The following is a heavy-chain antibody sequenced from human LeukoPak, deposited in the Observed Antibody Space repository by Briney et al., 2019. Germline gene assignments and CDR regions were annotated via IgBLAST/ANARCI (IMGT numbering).Heavy chain of an antibody. V-gene: IGHV4-39*07. J-gene: IGHJ4*02. Sequence: SETLSLTCTVSGGSISSSSYYWGWIRQPPGKGLEWIGSIYYSGSTYYNPSLKSRVIISVDTSKNQFSLKLSSVTAADTAVYYCARARYGGNSGLDYWGQGTLVTVSS. CDR3: ARARYGGNSGLDY. CDR1: GGSISSSSYY. CDR2: IYYSGST. D-gene: IGHD4-23*01.